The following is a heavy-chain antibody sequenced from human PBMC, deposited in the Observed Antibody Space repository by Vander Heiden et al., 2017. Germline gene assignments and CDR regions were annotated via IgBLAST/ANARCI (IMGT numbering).Heavy chain of an antibody. CDR1: GYNFTSYD. V-gene: IGHV1-8*01. CDR2: MNPNSGNT. D-gene: IGHD6-6*01. Sequence: QVQLVQSGAEGKKPGASVEVSCKASGYNFTSYDINWVRQATGQGLEWMGWMNPNSGNTGYAQKFQGRVTMTRNTSISTAYMELSSLRSEDTAVYYCARSGGIAARGYNWFDPWDQGTLVTVSS. CDR3: ARSGGIAARGYNWFDP. J-gene: IGHJ5*02.